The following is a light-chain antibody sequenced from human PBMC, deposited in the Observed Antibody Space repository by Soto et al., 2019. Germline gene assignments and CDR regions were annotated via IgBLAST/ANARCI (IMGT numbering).Light chain of an antibody. CDR1: QSVSSSY. J-gene: IGKJ5*01. V-gene: IGKV3-20*01. Sequence: EIVLPQSPGTLSLSPGESATLSCRASQSVSSSYLAWYQQKPGQAPRLLIYGASSRATGIPDRFSGSGSGTDFTLTISRLEPEDFAVYYCQQCGSSPITFGQGTRLEIK. CDR3: QQCGSSPIT. CDR2: GAS.